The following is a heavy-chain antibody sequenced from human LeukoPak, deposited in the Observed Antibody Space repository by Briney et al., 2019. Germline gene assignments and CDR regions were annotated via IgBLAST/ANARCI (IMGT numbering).Heavy chain of an antibody. Sequence: ASVKVSCKASGYTLTSYGISWVRQAPGQGLEWMGWISAYNGNTNYAQKLQGRVTMTTDTSTSTAYMELRSLRSDDTAVYYCARDIRDSSGYYYVDYWGQGTLVTVSS. V-gene: IGHV1-18*01. CDR2: ISAYNGNT. CDR3: ARDIRDSSGYYYVDY. D-gene: IGHD3-22*01. CDR1: GYTLTSYG. J-gene: IGHJ4*02.